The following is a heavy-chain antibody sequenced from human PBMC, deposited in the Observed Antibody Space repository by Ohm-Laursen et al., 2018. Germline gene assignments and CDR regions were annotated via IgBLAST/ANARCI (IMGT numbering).Heavy chain of an antibody. V-gene: IGHV4-61*01. J-gene: IGHJ6*02. CDR3: ARADPMDV. CDR1: GGSVSSGSYY. CDR2: IYYSGST. Sequence: SDTLSLTCTVSGGSVSSGSYYWSWIRQPPGKGLEWIGYIYYSGSTNYNPSLKSRVTISVDTSKNQFSLKLSSVTAADTAVYYCARADPMDVWGQGTTVTVSS.